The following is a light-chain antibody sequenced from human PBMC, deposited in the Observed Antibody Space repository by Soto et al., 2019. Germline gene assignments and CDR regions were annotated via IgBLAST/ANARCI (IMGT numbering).Light chain of an antibody. V-gene: IGKV1-5*03. Sequence: DIQMTQSPSTLSASVGDRVTITCRASENINSRLAWYQQKPGKAPKLLIYKASTLQGGVPSRFSGSGSGTQFTLTISSLQPDDFATYYCQQHNSYWTFGQGTKVEIK. CDR3: QQHNSYWT. J-gene: IGKJ1*01. CDR1: ENINSR. CDR2: KAS.